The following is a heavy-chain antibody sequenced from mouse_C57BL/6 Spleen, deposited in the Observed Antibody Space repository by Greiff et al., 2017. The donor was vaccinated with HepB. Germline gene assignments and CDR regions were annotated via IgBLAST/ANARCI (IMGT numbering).Heavy chain of an antibody. J-gene: IGHJ3*01. D-gene: IGHD3-2*02. CDR1: GYTFTSYW. V-gene: IGHV1-55*01. CDR2: IYPGSGST. Sequence: QVQLKQPGAELVKPGASVKMSCKASGYTFTSYWITWVKQRPGQGLEWIGDIYPGSGSTNYNEKFKSKATLTVDTSSSTAYMQLSSLTSEDSAVYYCARRLTAQATSWFAYWGQGTLVTVSA. CDR3: ARRLTAQATSWFAY.